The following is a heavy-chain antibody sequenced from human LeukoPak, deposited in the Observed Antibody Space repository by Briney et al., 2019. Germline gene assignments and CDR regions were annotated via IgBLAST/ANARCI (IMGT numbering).Heavy chain of an antibody. Sequence: SETLSLTCTVSGYSISSTYYWGWIRQPPGKGLEWIGYIYYSGSTNYNPSLKSRVTISVDTSKNQFSLKLSSVTAADTAVYYCARHRGSSSLFDYWGQGTLVTVSS. CDR3: ARHRGSSSLFDY. D-gene: IGHD6-6*01. V-gene: IGHV4-59*08. J-gene: IGHJ4*02. CDR1: GYSISSTYY. CDR2: IYYSGST.